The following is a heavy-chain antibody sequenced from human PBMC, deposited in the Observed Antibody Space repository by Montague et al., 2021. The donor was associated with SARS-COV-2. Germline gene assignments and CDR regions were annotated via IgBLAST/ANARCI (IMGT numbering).Heavy chain of an antibody. CDR3: ARDPDGYNEDGAFDI. J-gene: IGHJ3*02. Sequence: SLRLSLSASGFTFSSYAMHWVRQAPSKGLEWVAVISYDGSNKYYLDSVKGRFTISRDNSKNTLYLQMNSLRAEDTAVYYCARDPDGYNEDGAFDIWGQGTMVTASS. CDR2: ISYDGSNK. D-gene: IGHD5-24*01. CDR1: GFTFSSYA. V-gene: IGHV3-30*04.